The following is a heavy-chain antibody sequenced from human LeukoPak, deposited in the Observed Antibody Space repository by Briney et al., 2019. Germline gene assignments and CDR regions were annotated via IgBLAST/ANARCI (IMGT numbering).Heavy chain of an antibody. V-gene: IGHV3-23*01. CDR1: GSTFSSYA. J-gene: IGHJ4*02. CDR2: IRGSGGST. D-gene: IGHD4-11*01. CDR3: ATSTVAKYDY. Sequence: GGSLRLSCAASGSTFSSYAMSWVRQAPGKGLEWVSTIRGSGGSTYYADSVKGRFTISRDNSKNTLYLQMNSLRAEDTAVYYCATSTVAKYDYWGQGTLVAVSS.